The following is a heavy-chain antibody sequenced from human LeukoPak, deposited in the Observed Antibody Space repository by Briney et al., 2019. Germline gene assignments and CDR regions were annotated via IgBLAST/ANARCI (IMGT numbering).Heavy chain of an antibody. D-gene: IGHD3/OR15-3a*01. CDR2: ISGSSTNI. V-gene: IGHV3-21*01. CDR3: ARDRWEDWLPYY. J-gene: IGHJ4*02. CDR1: GFTFSSYI. Sequence: GGSLRLSCAASGFTFSSYIMIWVRQAPGKGLDWVSSISGSSTNIYYADSLKGRFTISRDNAANSVFLQMNALKAEDTAVYYCARDRWEDWLPYYWGQGALVTVSS.